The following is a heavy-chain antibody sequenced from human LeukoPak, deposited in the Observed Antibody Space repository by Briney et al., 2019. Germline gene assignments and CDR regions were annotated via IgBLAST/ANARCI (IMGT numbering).Heavy chain of an antibody. CDR3: ARETWYSTGYYYYYMDV. CDR2: MYSSGST. Sequence: SETLSLTCTVSGGSITSGSYYWGWIRQPAGKGLEWIGRMYSSGSTNYNPSLKSRVTISVDTSKNHFSLNLTSVTAADTAVYYCARETWYSTGYYYYYMDVWGKGTTVTVSS. CDR1: GGSITSGSYY. V-gene: IGHV4-61*02. J-gene: IGHJ6*03. D-gene: IGHD2-8*02.